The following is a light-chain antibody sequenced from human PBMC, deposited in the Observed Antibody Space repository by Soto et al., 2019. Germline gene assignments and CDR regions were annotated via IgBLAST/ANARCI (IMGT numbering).Light chain of an antibody. CDR1: QGISSY. CDR2: AAS. V-gene: IGKV1-8*01. CDR3: QQYYSYPPT. J-gene: IGKJ1*01. Sequence: AIRMTQSPSSLSASTGDRVTITCRASQGISSYLAWYQQKPGKAPKLLIYAASTLQSGVPSRFSGSGSGTDFTLTISCLQSEDFATYYCQQYYSYPPTFGQGIKVDIK.